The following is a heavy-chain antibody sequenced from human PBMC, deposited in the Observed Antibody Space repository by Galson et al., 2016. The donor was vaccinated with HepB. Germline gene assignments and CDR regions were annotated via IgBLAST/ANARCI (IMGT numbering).Heavy chain of an antibody. CDR2: ITSGGTT. J-gene: IGHJ6*02. D-gene: IGHD5-18*01. Sequence: MSWVRQAPGKGLEWVSGITSGGTTYYADSVKGRFTISRDSSKNILYLQMKSLRDEDTAVYHCAKRPYSYGWRYGMDVWGQGTTVTVSS. CDR3: AKRPYSYGWRYGMDV. V-gene: IGHV3-23*01.